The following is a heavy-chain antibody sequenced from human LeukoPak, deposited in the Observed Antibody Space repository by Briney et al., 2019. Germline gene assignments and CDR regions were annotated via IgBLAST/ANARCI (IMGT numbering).Heavy chain of an antibody. D-gene: IGHD3-10*01. CDR2: IIPIFGTA. CDR1: GGTFSSYA. V-gene: IGHV1-69*13. Sequence: SVKVSCKASGGTFSSYAISWVRQAPGQGLEWMGGIIPIFGTANYAQKFQGRVTITADGSTSTAYMELSSLRSEDTAVYYCARVADGSGSYDYFDYWGQGTLVTVSS. CDR3: ARVADGSGSYDYFDY. J-gene: IGHJ4*02.